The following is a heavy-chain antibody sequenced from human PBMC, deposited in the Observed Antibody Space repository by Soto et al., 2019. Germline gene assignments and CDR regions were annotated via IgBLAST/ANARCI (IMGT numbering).Heavy chain of an antibody. D-gene: IGHD2-2*01. CDR3: AKDHCISTSCYLYYYYYGMDV. J-gene: IGHJ6*02. V-gene: IGHV3-74*01. Sequence: GGSLGLSCAASGFTFSSYWMHWVRQAPGKGLVWVSRINSDGSSTSYADSVKGRFTISRDNAKNKLYLQMNSLRAEDTAVYYCAKDHCISTSCYLYYYYYGMDVWGQGTTVTVSS. CDR1: GFTFSSYW. CDR2: INSDGSST.